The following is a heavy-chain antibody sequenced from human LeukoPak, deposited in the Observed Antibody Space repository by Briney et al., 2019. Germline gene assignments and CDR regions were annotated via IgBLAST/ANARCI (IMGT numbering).Heavy chain of an antibody. CDR3: ARRPDCSSTSCYSFWFDP. V-gene: IGHV4-30-4*08. CDR2: IYYSGST. Sequence: SGTLSLTCTVSGGSISSGDYYWSWIRQPPGKGLEWIGYIYYSGSTYYNPSLKSRVTISVDTSKNQFSLKLSSVTAADTAVYYCARRPDCSSTSCYSFWFDPWGQGTLVTVSS. CDR1: GGSISSGDYY. J-gene: IGHJ5*02. D-gene: IGHD2-2*02.